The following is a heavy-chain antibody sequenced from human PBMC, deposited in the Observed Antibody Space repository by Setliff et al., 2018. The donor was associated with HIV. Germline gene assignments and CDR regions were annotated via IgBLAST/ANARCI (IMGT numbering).Heavy chain of an antibody. CDR1: GFTISYYG. CDR2: ISHDGGNK. J-gene: IGHJ6*03. Sequence: PGGSLRLSCVASGFTISYYGMHWVRQAPGKGLEWVAVISHDGGNKYYADSVKGRFTISGDNSKNTLYLQMNSLRCEDSAVYYCAKDLRSYRCSSASWSHMDVWGKGTTVTVSS. D-gene: IGHD3-16*02. V-gene: IGHV3-30*18. CDR3: AKDLRSYRCSSASWSHMDV.